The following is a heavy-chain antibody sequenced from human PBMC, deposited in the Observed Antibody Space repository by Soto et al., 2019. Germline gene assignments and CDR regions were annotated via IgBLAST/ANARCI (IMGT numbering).Heavy chain of an antibody. Sequence: SSETLSLTCTVSGGSISSYYWSWIRQPPGKGLEWIGYIYYSGSTNYNPSLKSRVTISVDTSKNQFSLKLSSVTAADTAVYYCARGIAAAGVRGTSRLTNWFDPWGQGTLVTVSS. CDR1: GGSISSYY. CDR3: ARGIAAAGVRGTSRLTNWFDP. D-gene: IGHD6-13*01. V-gene: IGHV4-59*01. CDR2: IYYSGST. J-gene: IGHJ5*02.